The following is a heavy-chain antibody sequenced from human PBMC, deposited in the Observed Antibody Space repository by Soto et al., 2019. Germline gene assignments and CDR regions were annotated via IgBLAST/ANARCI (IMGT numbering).Heavy chain of an antibody. V-gene: IGHV1-3*01. D-gene: IGHD6-13*01. CDR2: INAGNGNT. CDR3: ASEAIAAAAVYGMDV. Sequence: ASVKVSCKASGYNFTSYVMHWVRQAPGQRLEWMGWINAGNGNTKYSQKFQGRVTITRDTSASTAYMELSSLRSEDTAVYYCASEAIAAAAVYGMDVWGQGTTVTVSS. CDR1: GYNFTSYV. J-gene: IGHJ6*02.